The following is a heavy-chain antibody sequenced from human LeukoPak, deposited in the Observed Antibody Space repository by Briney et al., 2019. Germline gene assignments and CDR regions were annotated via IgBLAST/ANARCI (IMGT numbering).Heavy chain of an antibody. CDR1: GGSIGSSSYY. J-gene: IGHJ6*03. D-gene: IGHD3-3*01. CDR3: ARQLYYDFWSGHYYMDV. CDR2: IYYSGST. V-gene: IGHV4-39*01. Sequence: SETLSLTCTVSGGSIGSSSYYWGWIRQPPGKGLEWIGSIYYSGSTYHNPSLKSRVTISVDTSKNQFSLKLSSVTAADTAVYYCARQLYYDFWSGHYYMDVWGKGTTVTVSS.